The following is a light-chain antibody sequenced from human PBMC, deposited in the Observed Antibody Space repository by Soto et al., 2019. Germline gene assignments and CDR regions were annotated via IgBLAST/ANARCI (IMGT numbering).Light chain of an antibody. CDR2: AAS. J-gene: IGKJ3*01. CDR1: QGIRND. CDR3: QQYGSSPVT. V-gene: IGKV1-6*01. Sequence: IQMAQGPSVLSASVGDRVNISCGASQGIRNDLAWYQQKPGKAPKLLIFAASSLQSEVPSRFSGSGSGTDFTLTISRLEPEDFAVYSCQQYGSSPVTFGPGTKVDIK.